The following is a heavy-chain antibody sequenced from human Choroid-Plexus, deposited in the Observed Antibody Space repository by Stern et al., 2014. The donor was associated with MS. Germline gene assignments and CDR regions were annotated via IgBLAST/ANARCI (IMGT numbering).Heavy chain of an antibody. CDR2: VSYDGSNK. CDR3: AKDRQYLTYFFDH. V-gene: IGHV3-30*18. J-gene: IGHJ5*02. D-gene: IGHD2/OR15-2a*01. CDR1: GFTFGSCA. Sequence: VQLVESGGGVVQPGRPLRLSCVASGFTFGSCAMHWVRQAPGKGLEWVGGVSYDGSNKYYADSVKGRFTISRDNSQNTLYMQMSSLSPEDTAVYYCAKDRQYLTYFFDHWGQGSLVTVSS.